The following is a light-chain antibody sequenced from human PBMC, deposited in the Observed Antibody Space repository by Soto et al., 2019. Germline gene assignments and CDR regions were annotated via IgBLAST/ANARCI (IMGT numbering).Light chain of an antibody. CDR2: GAS. V-gene: IGKV3-20*01. J-gene: IGKJ1*01. CDR1: QSVSSNY. CDR3: QQYGSSRT. Sequence: EIVLTQSPGTLSLSPGERATLSCRASQSVSSNYLAWYQQKPGQAPRLLIYGASSRATGIPDRFSGNGSGTEFTLTISRLEPEDFAVYYCQQYGSSRTFGQGTKVEVK.